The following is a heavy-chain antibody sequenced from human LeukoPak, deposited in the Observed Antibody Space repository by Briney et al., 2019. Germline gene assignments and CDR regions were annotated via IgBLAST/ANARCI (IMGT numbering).Heavy chain of an antibody. CDR2: IYYSGST. CDR1: GGSISSSTYY. Sequence: SETLSLTCTVSGGSISSSTYYWGWIRQPPGKGLEWIGSIYYSGSTYYNPSLKSRVTISVDTSKNQFSLKLSSVTAADTAVYYCARGEGYYDYVWGSYPPWYYFDYWGQGTLVTVSS. J-gene: IGHJ4*02. CDR3: ARGEGYYDYVWGSYPPWYYFDY. V-gene: IGHV4-39*07. D-gene: IGHD3-16*01.